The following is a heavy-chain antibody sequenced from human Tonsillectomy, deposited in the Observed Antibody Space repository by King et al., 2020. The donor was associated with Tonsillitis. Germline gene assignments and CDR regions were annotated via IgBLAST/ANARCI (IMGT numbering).Heavy chain of an antibody. Sequence: VQLVESGGGLVKPGGSLRLSCAASGFTFSYAWMSWVRQSPGKGLEWVGRIKSKIDGETTDYAAPVKGRFTISTKTTLFLQMNSLKAEDTAVYYCATDCSRLNGYGWAWFDTWGQGSLVTVSS. CDR3: ATDCSRLNGYGWAWFDT. V-gene: IGHV3-15*01. J-gene: IGHJ5*02. CDR2: IKSKIDGETT. D-gene: IGHD5-18*01. CDR1: GFTFSYAW.